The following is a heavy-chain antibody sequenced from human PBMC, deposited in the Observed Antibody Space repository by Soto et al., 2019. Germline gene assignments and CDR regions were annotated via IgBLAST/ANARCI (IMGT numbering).Heavy chain of an antibody. V-gene: IGHV4-31*03. CDR1: GGSISSGGYY. Sequence: SETLSLTCTVSGGSISSGGYYWCWIRQHPGKGLEWIGYIYYSGSTYYNPSLKSRVTMSVDTSQNQLSLKLSPVTAADTAVYYCARLQRYSGSYRWFDPCGQLXLVTVSS. CDR2: IYYSGST. J-gene: IGHJ5*02. D-gene: IGHD5-12*01. CDR3: ARLQRYSGSYRWFDP.